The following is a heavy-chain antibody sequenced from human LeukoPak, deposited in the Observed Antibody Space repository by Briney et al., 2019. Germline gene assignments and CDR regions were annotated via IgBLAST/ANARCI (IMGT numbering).Heavy chain of an antibody. Sequence: GGSLRLSCAASGFTFSAYWMHWVRHAPGKGLVWVSHIYSDGSRTSYADSVKGRFTISRDNAKSTLYLQMHSLGAEDTAVYYCARVYDSGFDHWGQGTLVTVSS. CDR3: ARVYDSGFDH. D-gene: IGHD3-3*01. V-gene: IGHV3-74*01. CDR1: GFTFSAYW. J-gene: IGHJ5*02. CDR2: IYSDGSRT.